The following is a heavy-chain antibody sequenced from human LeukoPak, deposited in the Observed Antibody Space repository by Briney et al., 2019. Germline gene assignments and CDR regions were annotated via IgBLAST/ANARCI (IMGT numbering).Heavy chain of an antibody. Sequence: QPGGSLRLSCAASGFTFSSYWMHWDRQAPGKGLVWVSRINSDGSSTRYADSVKGRFTISRDNAKNTLYLQMNSLRAEDTAVFFCVREYGYNFDYWGQGTLVTVPS. CDR1: GFTFSSYW. CDR2: INSDGSST. D-gene: IGHD5-24*01. V-gene: IGHV3-74*01. CDR3: VREYGYNFDY. J-gene: IGHJ4*02.